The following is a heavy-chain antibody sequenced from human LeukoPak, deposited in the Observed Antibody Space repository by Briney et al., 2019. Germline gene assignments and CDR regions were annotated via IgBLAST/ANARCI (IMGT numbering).Heavy chain of an antibody. J-gene: IGHJ4*02. CDR2: ISPDSTYM. CDR1: GFTLSIYD. V-gene: IGHV3-21*01. CDR3: ARGYCNNINCYEFDY. D-gene: IGHD2-2*01. Sequence: GGSLRLSCAASGFTLSIYDMIWVRQAPGKGLEWVSSISPDSTYMYYADSVKGRFTVSRDNAKNSLYLQMNSLGAEDTAVYYCARGYCNNINCYEFDYWGQGTLVTVSS.